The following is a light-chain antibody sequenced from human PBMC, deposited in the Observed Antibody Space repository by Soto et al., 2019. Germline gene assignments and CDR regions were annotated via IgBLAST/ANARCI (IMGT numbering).Light chain of an antibody. CDR3: QQYDNLPWA. Sequence: DIQMTQSPSSLSASVGDRVTITCQASQDISNYLNWYQQKPGKAPKLLIYDASNLETGVPSRFSGSGSGTDFTFTISSLQPEDIATYYYQQYDNLPWAFGQGTKLEIK. J-gene: IGKJ2*01. V-gene: IGKV1-33*01. CDR2: DAS. CDR1: QDISNY.